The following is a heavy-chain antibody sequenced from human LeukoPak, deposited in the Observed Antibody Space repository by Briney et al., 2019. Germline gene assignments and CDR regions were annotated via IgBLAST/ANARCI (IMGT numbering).Heavy chain of an antibody. CDR1: GGSFSGYY. CDR3: ARDNSSTWSLDY. CDR2: INHSGST. D-gene: IGHD6-13*01. Sequence: TPSETLSLTCAVYGGSFSGYYWSWIRQPPGKGLEWIGEINHSGSTNYNPSLKSRVTTSVDTSKNQFSLKLSSVTAADTAVYYCARDNSSTWSLDYWGQGTLVTVSS. J-gene: IGHJ4*02. V-gene: IGHV4-34*01.